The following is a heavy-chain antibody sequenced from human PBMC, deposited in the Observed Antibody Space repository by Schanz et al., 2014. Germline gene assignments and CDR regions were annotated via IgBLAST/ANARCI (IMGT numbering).Heavy chain of an antibody. J-gene: IGHJ6*03. CDR2: FDAHDGRA. Sequence: EVQLVESGGGLVQPGGSLRLSCAASTFTFSSDWMSWVRQAPGKGLEWVSGFDAHDGRAYYADSAKGRFTISRDNAKNSLYLEMNSLRAEDTALYYCARVKYCTIARCYRTETEGIYYMDVWGKGTTVTVSS. V-gene: IGHV3-23*04. CDR1: TFTFSSDW. D-gene: IGHD2-8*01. CDR3: ARVKYCTIARCYRTETEGIYYMDV.